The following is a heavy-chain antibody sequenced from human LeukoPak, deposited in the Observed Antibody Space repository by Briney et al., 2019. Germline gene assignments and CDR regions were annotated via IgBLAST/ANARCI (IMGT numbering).Heavy chain of an antibody. CDR2: IYYSGST. V-gene: IGHV4-59*08. CDR3: ARLASGSYGPLTPFDY. CDR1: GGSLRSYY. Sequence: SETLSLTCTVAGGSLRSYYWSWVRQPPGKVLEWIGDIYYSGSTNYNPSLKSQVTISVDTSKNQFSLRLNSVTAADTAVYYSARLASGSYGPLTPFDYWGQGTLVTVSS. D-gene: IGHD1-26*01. J-gene: IGHJ4*02.